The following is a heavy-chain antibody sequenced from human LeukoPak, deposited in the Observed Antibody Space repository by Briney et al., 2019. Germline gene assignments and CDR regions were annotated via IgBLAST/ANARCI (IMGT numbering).Heavy chain of an antibody. CDR2: IYHSGST. D-gene: IGHD3-3*01. J-gene: IGHJ4*02. V-gene: IGHV4-38-2*02. Sequence: SETLSLTCTVSGYSISSGYYWGWIRQPPGKGLEWIGYIYHSGSTYYNPSLKSRVTISVDRSKNQFSLKLSSVTAADTAVYYCASTDYDFWGGYFYWGQGTLVTVSS. CDR3: ASTDYDFWGGYFY. CDR1: GYSISSGYY.